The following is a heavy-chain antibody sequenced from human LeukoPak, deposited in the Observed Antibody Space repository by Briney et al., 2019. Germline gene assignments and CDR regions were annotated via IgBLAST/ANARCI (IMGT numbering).Heavy chain of an antibody. V-gene: IGHV3-9*01. D-gene: IGHD3-10*01. Sequence: GGSLRLSCAASGFTFDDYAMHWVRQAPGKGLEWVSGISWNSGSIGYADSVKGRFTISRDNAKNSLYLQMNSLRAEDTALYYCAKGAVWFGELVPNWFDPWGQGTLVTVSS. J-gene: IGHJ5*02. CDR2: ISWNSGSI. CDR3: AKGAVWFGELVPNWFDP. CDR1: GFTFDDYA.